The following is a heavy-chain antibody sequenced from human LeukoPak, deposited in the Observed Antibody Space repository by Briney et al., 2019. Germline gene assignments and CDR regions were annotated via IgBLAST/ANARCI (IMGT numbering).Heavy chain of an antibody. CDR1: GGSFSGYY. CDR3: ARGGKGRYYDSSGYYYY. Sequence: SETLSLTCAVYGGSFSGYYWSWIRQPPGKGLEWIGEINHSGSTNYNPSLKSRVTISVDTSKNQFSLKLSSVTAADTAVYYCARGGKGRYYDSSGYYYYWGQGTLVTVFS. CDR2: INHSGST. J-gene: IGHJ4*02. D-gene: IGHD3-22*01. V-gene: IGHV4-34*01.